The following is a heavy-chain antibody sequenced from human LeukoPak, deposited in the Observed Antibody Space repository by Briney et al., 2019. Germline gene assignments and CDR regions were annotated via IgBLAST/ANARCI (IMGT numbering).Heavy chain of an antibody. CDR3: VHRTTVTSVGG. CDR1: GFSRSTDAVL. Sequence: AGPTLLNPTPTLTLTCTFSGFSRSTDAVLLGWVRQPTGEALEWHAFIYGTNDRRYSPSLKSRLTIAKDTSKNQVVLTMADVDSVDTGTYFCVHRTTVTSVGGWGQVTLVTASS. D-gene: IGHD4-17*01. J-gene: IGHJ1*01. CDR2: IYGTNDR. V-gene: IGHV2-5*04.